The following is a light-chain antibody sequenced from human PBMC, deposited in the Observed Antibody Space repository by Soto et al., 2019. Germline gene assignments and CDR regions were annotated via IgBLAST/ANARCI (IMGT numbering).Light chain of an antibody. Sequence: EIVLTQSPGTLSLSPGETVTLSCRASQSVSNSHLAWHQQKPGQAPRLLIYVASSRATGTPDRFSGSGSGTDFTLTISRLEPEDSAVYYCQQYGSSPYTFGQGTKLEIK. CDR3: QQYGSSPYT. CDR2: VAS. V-gene: IGKV3-20*01. J-gene: IGKJ2*01. CDR1: QSVSNSH.